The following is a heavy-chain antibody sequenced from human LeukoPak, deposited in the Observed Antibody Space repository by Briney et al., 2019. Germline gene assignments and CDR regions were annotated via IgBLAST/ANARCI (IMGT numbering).Heavy chain of an antibody. CDR3: TTDVRDYYDSSGPFY. CDR1: GFTFSNAW. V-gene: IGHV3-15*01. CDR2: IKSKTDGGTT. Sequence: GGSLRLSCAASGFTFSNAWMGWVRQAPGKGLEWVGRIKSKTDGGTTDYAAPVKGRFTISRDDSKNTLYLQMNSLKTEDTAVYYCTTDVRDYYDSSGPFYWGQGTLVTVSS. J-gene: IGHJ4*02. D-gene: IGHD3-22*01.